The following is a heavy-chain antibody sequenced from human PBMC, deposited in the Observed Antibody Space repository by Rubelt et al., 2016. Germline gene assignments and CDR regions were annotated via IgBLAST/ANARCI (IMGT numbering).Heavy chain of an antibody. CDR1: GYTFTSYD. Sequence: QVQLVQSMSELRKPGASVKVSCKGSGYTFTSYDINWVRQATGQGLEWMGWMNPNSGNTGCAQKFQGRVTMTRDTSISTAYMELSSLRSEDTAVYYCARLGVEVAGTNWFDPWGQGTLVTVSS. V-gene: IGHV1-8*01. CDR2: MNPNSGNT. J-gene: IGHJ5*02. CDR3: ARLGVEVAGTNWFDP. D-gene: IGHD6-19*01.